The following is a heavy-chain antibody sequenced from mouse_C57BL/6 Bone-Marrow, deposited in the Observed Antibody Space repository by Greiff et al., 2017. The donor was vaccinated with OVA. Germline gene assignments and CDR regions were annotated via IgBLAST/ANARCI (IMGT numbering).Heavy chain of an antibody. V-gene: IGHV1-54*01. Sequence: QVQLQQSGAELVRPGTSVKVSCKASGYAFTNYLIEWVKQRPGQGLEWIGVINPGSGGTNYNEKFKGKATLTADKSSSTADMQLSSLTSEDSAVYFCARFWFDYWGQGTTLTVSS. CDR3: ARFWFDY. J-gene: IGHJ2*01. CDR2: INPGSGGT. CDR1: GYAFTNYL.